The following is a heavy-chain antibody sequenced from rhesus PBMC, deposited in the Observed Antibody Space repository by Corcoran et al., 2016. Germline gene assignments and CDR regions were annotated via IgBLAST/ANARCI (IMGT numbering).Heavy chain of an antibody. Sequence: QVQLQESGPGLVKPSETLYLTGAVSGGLISGGYYWGWSRQHPGKGLAWIGNICGNSANTYYNPSLKSRVTISKDTSKNQFSLKLSSVTAADTAVYYCARALSNWYFDIWGPGTPITISS. CDR3: ARALSNWYFDI. J-gene: IGHJ2*01. CDR2: ICGNSANT. CDR1: GGLISGGYY. V-gene: IGHV4S7*01.